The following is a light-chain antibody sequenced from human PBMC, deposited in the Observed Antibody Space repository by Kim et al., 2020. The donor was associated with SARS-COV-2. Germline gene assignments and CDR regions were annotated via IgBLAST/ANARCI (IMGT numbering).Light chain of an antibody. J-gene: IGKJ3*01. Sequence: PASVGDTVPISCRASRSVGLWLAWYRHKPGQVPKRLMEKSSELQPGVPSRFVGGVFGTHFTLTTSSLQPSVFAVYYCHQYGSHSTFGAGTKVDIK. CDR3: HQYGSHST. CDR1: RSVGLW. V-gene: IGKV1-5*03. CDR2: KSS.